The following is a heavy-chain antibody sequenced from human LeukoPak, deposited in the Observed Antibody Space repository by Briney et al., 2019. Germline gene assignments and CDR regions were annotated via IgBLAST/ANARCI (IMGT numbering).Heavy chain of an antibody. J-gene: IGHJ4*02. CDR3: ARDKVVRGVPAYYFDY. CDR1: GYTFTGYY. V-gene: IGHV1-2*04. Sequence: ASVKVSCKASGYTFTGYYMHWVPQAPGQGLEWKGWINPNSGGTNYAQKFQGWVTMTRDTSISTAYMELTSLRSEDTAVYYCARDKVVRGVPAYYFDYWGQGTLVTVSS. CDR2: INPNSGGT. D-gene: IGHD3-10*01.